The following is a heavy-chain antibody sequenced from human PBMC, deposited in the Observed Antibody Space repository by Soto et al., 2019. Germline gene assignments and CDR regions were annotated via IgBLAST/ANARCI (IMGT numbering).Heavy chain of an antibody. V-gene: IGHV1-18*01. Sequence: ASVKVSCKSSGYTFFTYDISWVRQAPGQGLEWMGWISTYSGDTKYAQKFQGRVTMTTDTSTTTAYLELRSLRSDDTAVYYCARHHGPTTSENWFDPWGQGPLVTVSS. CDR2: ISTYSGDT. CDR3: ARHHGPTTSENWFDP. D-gene: IGHD5-12*01. J-gene: IGHJ5*02. CDR1: GYTFFTYD.